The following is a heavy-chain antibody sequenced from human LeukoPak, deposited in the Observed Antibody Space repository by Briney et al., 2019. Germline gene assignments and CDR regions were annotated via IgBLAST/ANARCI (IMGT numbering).Heavy chain of an antibody. CDR1: GGSLSGQY. Sequence: PSETLSLTCAVHGGSLSGQYRSWIRQPPGKGLEWIGEIHPSGSTNYNPSLESRVIISLDTSKNQFSLRLSSVTAADTALYYCARGYDYSKTGYWGQGTLVTVSS. CDR3: ARGYDYSKTGY. V-gene: IGHV4-34*01. CDR2: IHPSGST. J-gene: IGHJ4*02. D-gene: IGHD4-11*01.